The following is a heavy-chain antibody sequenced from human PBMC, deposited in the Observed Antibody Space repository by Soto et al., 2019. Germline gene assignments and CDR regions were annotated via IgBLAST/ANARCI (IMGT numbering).Heavy chain of an antibody. J-gene: IGHJ4*02. CDR2: INPSGGST. D-gene: IGHD3-22*01. Sequence: GSSVKVSSKASRYAFKSQYMRWVRQAPTPRHERMGIINPSGGSTSYAQKFQGRVTITRDTSTSTVYMELSSLRSEDTAVYYCARDTPYYYDSSGYPAWKIEIWGQGTLVTVSS. CDR1: RYAFKSQY. CDR3: ARDTPYYYDSSGYPAWKIEI. V-gene: IGHV1-46*02.